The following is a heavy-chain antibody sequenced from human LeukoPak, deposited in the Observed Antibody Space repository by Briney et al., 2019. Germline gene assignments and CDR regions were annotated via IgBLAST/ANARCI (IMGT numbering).Heavy chain of an antibody. CDR2: IIPIFGTA. V-gene: IGHV1-69*13. J-gene: IGHJ4*02. D-gene: IGHD6-19*01. CDR3: ARDRYSSGWAGVLF. Sequence: ASVKVSCKASGGTFNRYAISWVRQAPGQGLEWMGGIIPIFGTANYAQKFQGRVTITADESTCTAYMELSSLRSEDTAGYYCARDRYSSGWAGVLFWGQGTLVTVSS. CDR1: GGTFNRYA.